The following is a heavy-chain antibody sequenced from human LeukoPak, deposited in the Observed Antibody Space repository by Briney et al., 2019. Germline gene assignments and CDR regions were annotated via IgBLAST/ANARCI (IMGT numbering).Heavy chain of an antibody. V-gene: IGHV4-59*01. J-gene: IGHJ1*01. Sequence: PSETLSLTCTVSGVSISPYYWSWIRQPPGKGLEWIGYIYNSGSTTYNPSLKSPVTISVDTSRNQFSLKLSSVTAADTAVYYCARGAGXXXXWG. CDR1: GVSISPYY. CDR3: ARGAGXXXX. D-gene: IGHD6-19*01. CDR2: IYNSGST.